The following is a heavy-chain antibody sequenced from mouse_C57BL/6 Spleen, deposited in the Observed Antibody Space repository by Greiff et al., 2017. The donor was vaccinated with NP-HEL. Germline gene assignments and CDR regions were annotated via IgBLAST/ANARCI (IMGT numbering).Heavy chain of an antibody. CDR2: INPSTGGT. Sequence: VHVKQSGPELVKPGASVKISCKASGYSFTGYYMNWVKQSPEKSLEWIGEINPSTGGTTYNQKFKAKATLTVDKSSSTAYMQLKSLTSEDSAVYYCAILKGLGYGSRIAMDYWGQGTSVTVSS. CDR3: AILKGLGYGSRIAMDY. D-gene: IGHD1-1*01. V-gene: IGHV1-42*01. CDR1: GYSFTGYY. J-gene: IGHJ4*01.